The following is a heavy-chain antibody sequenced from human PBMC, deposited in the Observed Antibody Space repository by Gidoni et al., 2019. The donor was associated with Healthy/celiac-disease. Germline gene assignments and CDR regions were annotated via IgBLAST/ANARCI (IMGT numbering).Heavy chain of an antibody. Sequence: QVQLVESGGGVVQPGRSLSLSCAASGFTFSRYAMHWVRQAPGKGLEWVAVISDDGSNKYYADSVKGRFTISRDNSKNTLYLQMNSLRAEDTAVYYCARVWDIVVVVAPFDYWGQGTLVTVSS. J-gene: IGHJ4*02. V-gene: IGHV3-30-3*01. CDR2: ISDDGSNK. D-gene: IGHD2-15*01. CDR1: GFTFSRYA. CDR3: ARVWDIVVVVAPFDY.